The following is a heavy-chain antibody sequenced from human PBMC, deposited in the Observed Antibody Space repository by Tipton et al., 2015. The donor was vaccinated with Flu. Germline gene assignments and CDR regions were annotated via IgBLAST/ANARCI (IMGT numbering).Heavy chain of an antibody. V-gene: IGHV4-59*01. CDR1: GGSISSYY. CDR2: IYYSGST. CDR3: ARVHSSGWYEGDY. Sequence: TLSLTCTVSGGSISSYYWSWIRQPPGKGLEWIGYIYYSGSTNYNPSLKSRFTISVDTSKNQFSLKLSSVTAADTAVYYCARVHSSGWYEGDYWGQGTLVTVAS. J-gene: IGHJ4*02. D-gene: IGHD6-19*01.